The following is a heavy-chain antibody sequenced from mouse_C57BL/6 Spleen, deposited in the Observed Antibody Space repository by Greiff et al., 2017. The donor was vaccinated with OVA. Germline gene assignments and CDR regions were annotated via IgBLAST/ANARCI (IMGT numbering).Heavy chain of an antibody. J-gene: IGHJ1*03. CDR2: INPSSGYT. CDR3: ARYGGTVVATRYFDV. CDR1: GYTFTSYW. D-gene: IGHD1-1*01. V-gene: IGHV1-7*01. Sequence: QVQLKESGAELAKPGASVKLSCKASGYTFTSYWMHWVKQRPGQGLEWIGYINPSSGYTKYNQKFKDKATLTADESSSTAYMQLSSLTYEDSAVYYCARYGGTVVATRYFDVWGTGTTVTVSS.